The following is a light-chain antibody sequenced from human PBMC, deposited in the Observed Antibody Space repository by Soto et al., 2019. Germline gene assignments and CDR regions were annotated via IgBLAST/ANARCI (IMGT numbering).Light chain of an antibody. J-gene: IGKJ1*01. CDR2: KAS. CDR1: QNIYIW. Sequence: DIQMTQSPSTLSASVGDRVTITCRASQNIYIWLAWYRQKPGKAPRVVINKASTLESGVPSRFSGSGLGTEFTLTIDSLQPDDFATYYCQHFNDYYVAFGQGTRVEVK. CDR3: QHFNDYYVA. V-gene: IGKV1-5*03.